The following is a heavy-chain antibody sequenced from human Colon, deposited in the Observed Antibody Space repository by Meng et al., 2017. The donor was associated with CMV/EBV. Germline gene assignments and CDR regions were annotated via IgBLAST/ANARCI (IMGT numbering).Heavy chain of an antibody. CDR1: GVSLSTGGLG. CDR2: IYWDDDK. Sequence: TCKDSGPAWAKPTQTLTRTCTFSGVSLSTGGLGRGWIRQPPGKALDWLARIYWDDDKRYSPSLKSRLTITKDTSKNQVVLTMTNMDPVDTATYYCAHRMGRIAARVFDYWGQGTLVTVSS. J-gene: IGHJ4*02. D-gene: IGHD6-6*01. CDR3: AHRMGRIAARVFDY. V-gene: IGHV2-5*02.